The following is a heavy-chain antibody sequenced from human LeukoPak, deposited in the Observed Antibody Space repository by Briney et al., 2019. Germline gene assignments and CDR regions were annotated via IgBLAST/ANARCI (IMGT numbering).Heavy chain of an antibody. CDR2: IYYSGST. J-gene: IGHJ3*02. V-gene: IGHV4-61*01. Sequence: SETLSLTCTVSGGSISSSSYYWSWIRQPPGKGLEWIGYIYYSGSTNYNPSLKSRVTISVDTSKNQFPLKLSSVTAADTAVYYCARDLIGGVAPLPYQAFDIWGQGTMVTVSS. CDR3: ARDLIGGVAPLPYQAFDI. D-gene: IGHD3-16*01. CDR1: GGSISSSSYY.